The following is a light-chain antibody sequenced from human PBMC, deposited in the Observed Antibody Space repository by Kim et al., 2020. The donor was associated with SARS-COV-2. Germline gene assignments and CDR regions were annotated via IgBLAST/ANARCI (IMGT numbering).Light chain of an antibody. J-gene: IGLJ2*01. CDR3: QSYDISNVI. V-gene: IGLV6-57*04. CDR1: SGNIADNY. CDR2: EDS. Sequence: NFMLTQPNSVSESPGNTVTISCTRTSGNIADNYVQWYQQRPGSAPNIVIYEDSERPSGVPDRFSGSIDTSSSSASLTISGLKTEDEADYYCQSYDISNVIFGGGTQRT.